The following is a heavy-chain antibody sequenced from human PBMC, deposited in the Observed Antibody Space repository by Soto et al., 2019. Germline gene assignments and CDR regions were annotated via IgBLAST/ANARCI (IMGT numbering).Heavy chain of an antibody. J-gene: IGHJ3*02. D-gene: IGHD1-7*01. V-gene: IGHV1-18*01. Sequence: RASVKVSCKASGYTFTSYGISWVRQAPGQGLEWMGWISAYNGNTNYAQKLQGRVTMTTDTSTSTAYMELRSLRSDDTAVYYCASFGNWNYGDDAFDIWGQGTMVTVSS. CDR3: ASFGNWNYGDDAFDI. CDR2: ISAYNGNT. CDR1: GYTFTSYG.